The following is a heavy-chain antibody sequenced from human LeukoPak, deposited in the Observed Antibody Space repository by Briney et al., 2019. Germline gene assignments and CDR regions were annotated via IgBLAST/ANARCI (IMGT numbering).Heavy chain of an antibody. CDR2: ICISGGSA. CDR1: GFTFSTYA. D-gene: IGHD3-10*01. V-gene: IGHV3-23*01. J-gene: IGHJ5*02. CDR3: AKDRDLLFAHCWFDL. Sequence: GGSLRLSCAASGFTFSTYAMSWVRQAPGKGLEWVSGICISGGSAYYADSVKGRFTISRDNSKNTLYLQMNRLRAEDTAVYYCAKDRDLLFAHCWFDLWGQGILVTVSS.